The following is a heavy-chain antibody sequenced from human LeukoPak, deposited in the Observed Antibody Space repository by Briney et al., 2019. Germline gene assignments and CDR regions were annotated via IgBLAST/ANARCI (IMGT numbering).Heavy chain of an antibody. CDR3: ARARDGYIFDY. J-gene: IGHJ4*02. CDR2: IYYSGST. Sequence: SETLSLTCTVSGGSISSYYWSWIRQPPGKGLEWIGYIYYSGSTNYNPSLKSRVTISVDTSKYQFSLKLSSVTAADTAVYYCARARDGYIFDYWGQGTLVTVSS. V-gene: IGHV4-59*01. CDR1: GGSISSYY. D-gene: IGHD5-24*01.